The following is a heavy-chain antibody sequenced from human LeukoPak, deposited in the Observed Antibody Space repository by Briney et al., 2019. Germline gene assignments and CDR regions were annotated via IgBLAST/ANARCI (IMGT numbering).Heavy chain of an antibody. Sequence: GASLKISCKGSGYSFTSYWISWVRQMPGKGLEWMGRIDPSDSYTNYSPSFQGHVTISADKSISTAYLQWSSLKASDTAMYYCARRHSGYCSSTSCYAGGGEDYYYYYGMDVWGQGTTVTVSS. D-gene: IGHD2-2*01. J-gene: IGHJ6*02. CDR1: GYSFTSYW. CDR3: ARRHSGYCSSTSCYAGGGEDYYYYYGMDV. V-gene: IGHV5-10-1*01. CDR2: IDPSDSYT.